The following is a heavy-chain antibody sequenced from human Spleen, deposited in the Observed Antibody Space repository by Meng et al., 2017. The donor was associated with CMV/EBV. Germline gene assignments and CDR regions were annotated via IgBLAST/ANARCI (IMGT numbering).Heavy chain of an antibody. CDR1: DVSIHHSRDY. CDR3: VRGRKSGYRSGWYVDY. CDR2: MYYPGSV. J-gene: IGHJ4*02. Sequence: AADTGALGSIPRDVSIHHSRDYWYWVPPDPRRGLVWIATMYYPGSVDNNPSQKSRVSISLDTYMDQFSLQLNLESVRDTDLYYCVRGRKSGYRSGWYVDYWGQGTLVTVSS. D-gene: IGHD6-19*01. V-gene: IGHV4-39*07.